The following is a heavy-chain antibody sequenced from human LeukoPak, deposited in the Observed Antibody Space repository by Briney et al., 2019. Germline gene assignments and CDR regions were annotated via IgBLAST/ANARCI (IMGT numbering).Heavy chain of an antibody. V-gene: IGHV3-23*01. J-gene: IGHJ4*02. Sequence: PGGSLRLSCAASGFIFSSYSMNWVRQAPGKGLEWVSGISGGGGGTYFADSVKGRFIISRDNSKNTLYLQMNSLRAEDTALYYCAKDRGYCSGGTCYQFDYWGQGTPVTVSS. CDR3: AKDRGYCSGGTCYQFDY. CDR2: ISGGGGGT. D-gene: IGHD2-15*01. CDR1: GFIFSSYS.